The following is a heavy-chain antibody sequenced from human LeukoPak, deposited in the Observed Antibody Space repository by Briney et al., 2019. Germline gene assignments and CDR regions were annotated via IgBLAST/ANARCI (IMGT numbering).Heavy chain of an antibody. CDR3: ARSVATILVDY. CDR1: GGPLSSSSTY. CDR2: IYYSGST. J-gene: IGHJ4*02. D-gene: IGHD5-12*01. V-gene: IGHV4-39*07. Sequence: PSETLSLTCTVSGGPLSSSSTYWGWFRQPPGKGLEWIGSIYYSGSTYYNPSLKSRVTISVDTSKNRFSLKLSSVTAADTAVYYCARSVATILVDYWGQGTLVTVSS.